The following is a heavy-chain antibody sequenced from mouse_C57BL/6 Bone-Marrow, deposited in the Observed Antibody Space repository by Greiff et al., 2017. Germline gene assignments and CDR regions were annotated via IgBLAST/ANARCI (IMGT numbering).Heavy chain of an antibody. CDR2: IDPATCGT. Sequence: VQLQQSGAELVRPGASVKLSCKASGYTFTDYAMHCVKQTPVHGLEWIGAIDPATCGTAYNQQFTGKATLTADKSSSTAYMALSSLTSEDSAVYYCTRGYYCSSVWCYCDFGGTGTTLTVSS. D-gene: IGHD1-1*01. CDR3: TRGYYCSSVWCYCDF. CDR1: GYTFTDYA. J-gene: IGHJ1*03. V-gene: IGHV1-23*01.